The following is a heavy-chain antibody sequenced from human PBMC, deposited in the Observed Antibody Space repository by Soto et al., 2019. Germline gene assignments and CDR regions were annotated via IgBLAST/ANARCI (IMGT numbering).Heavy chain of an antibody. CDR1: GGSFSGYY. CDR3: ARKGGGRYDFWRKAMDV. Sequence: SETLSLTCAVYGGSFSGYYWSWIRQTPGKGPEWIGEIDHSGSTNYNPSLKSRVTISIDPSENQFSLKLSSVTAADTGVFYCARKGGGRYDFWRKAMDVWGQGTAVTVSS. J-gene: IGHJ6*02. D-gene: IGHD3-3*01. V-gene: IGHV4-34*01. CDR2: IDHSGST.